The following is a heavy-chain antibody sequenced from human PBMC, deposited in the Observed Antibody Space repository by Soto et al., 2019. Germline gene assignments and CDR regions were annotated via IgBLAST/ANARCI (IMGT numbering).Heavy chain of an antibody. CDR2: ISYDGSNK. CDR3: ARGGDIVVVVAATCLDY. Sequence: TGGSLRLSCAASGFTFSSYAMHWVRQAPGKGLEWVAVISYDGSNKYYADSVKGRFTISRDNSKNTLYLQMNSLRAEDTAVYYCARGGDIVVVVAATCLDYWGQGTLVTVSS. J-gene: IGHJ4*02. V-gene: IGHV3-30-3*01. CDR1: GFTFSSYA. D-gene: IGHD2-15*01.